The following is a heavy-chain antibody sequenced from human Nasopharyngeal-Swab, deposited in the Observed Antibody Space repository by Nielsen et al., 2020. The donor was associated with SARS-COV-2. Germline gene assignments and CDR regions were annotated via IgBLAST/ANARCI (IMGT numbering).Heavy chain of an antibody. CDR3: ARLVAVAGGGGGGADY. Sequence: GESLKISCKGSGYSFTSYWIGWVRQMPGKGLEWMGIIYPSDSDTRYSPSFQGQVTISADKSISTAYLQWSSLKASDTAMYYCARLVAVAGGGGGGADYWGQGTLVTVSS. CDR2: IYPSDSDT. CDR1: GYSFTSYW. V-gene: IGHV5-51*01. D-gene: IGHD6-19*01. J-gene: IGHJ4*02.